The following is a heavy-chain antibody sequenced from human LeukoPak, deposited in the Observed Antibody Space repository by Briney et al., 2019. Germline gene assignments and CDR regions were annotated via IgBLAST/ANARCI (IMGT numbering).Heavy chain of an antibody. J-gene: IGHJ6*03. CDR3: SRLKRVLWFGELFYYMDV. Sequence: GASVNVSCKASGYTFTSYDINWVRQATGQGLEWMGWMNPNSGNTGYAQKFQGRVTMTRNTSISTAYMELSSLRSEDTAVYYCSRLKRVLWFGELFYYMDVWGKGTTVTISS. CDR2: MNPNSGNT. V-gene: IGHV1-8*01. CDR1: GYTFTSYD. D-gene: IGHD3-10*01.